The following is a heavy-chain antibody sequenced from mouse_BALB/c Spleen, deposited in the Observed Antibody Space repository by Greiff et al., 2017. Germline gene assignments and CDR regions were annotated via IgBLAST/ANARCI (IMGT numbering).Heavy chain of an antibody. D-gene: IGHD2-1*01. V-gene: IGHV14-1*02. CDR2: IDPENGNT. CDR3: ASPIYYGNYLFAY. CDR1: GFNIKDYY. J-gene: IGHJ3*01. Sequence: VQLQQSGAELVRPGALVKLSCKASGFNIKDYYMHWVKQRPEQGLEWIGWIDPENGNTIYDPKFQGKASITADTSSNTAYLQLSSLTSEDTAVYYCASPIYYGNYLFAYWGQGTLVTVSA.